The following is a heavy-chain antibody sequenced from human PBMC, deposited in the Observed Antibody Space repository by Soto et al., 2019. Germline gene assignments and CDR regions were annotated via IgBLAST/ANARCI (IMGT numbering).Heavy chain of an antibody. V-gene: IGHV3-21*01. CDR3: ARDIYDSSGYYYLGWFDP. J-gene: IGHJ5*02. Sequence: PGEFLRLSCAASGFTFSSYSMNWVRQAPGKGLEWVSSISSSSSYIYYADSVKGRFTISRDNAKNSLYLQMNSLRAEDTAVYYCARDIYDSSGYYYLGWFDPWGQGTLVTVSS. CDR1: GFTFSSYS. CDR2: ISSSSSYI. D-gene: IGHD3-22*01.